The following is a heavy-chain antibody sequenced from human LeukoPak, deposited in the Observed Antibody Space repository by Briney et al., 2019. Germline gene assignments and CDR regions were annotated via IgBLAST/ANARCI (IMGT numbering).Heavy chain of an antibody. Sequence: QPGGSLRLSCAASGFTFSSYGMHWVRQAPGKGLEWVAVISYDGSNKYYADPVKGRFTISRDNSKNTLYLQMNSLRAEDTAVYYCAKGAGYSYGYLASAYFDYWGQGTLVTVSS. CDR3: AKGAGYSYGYLASAYFDY. J-gene: IGHJ4*02. CDR2: ISYDGSNK. D-gene: IGHD5-18*01. CDR1: GFTFSSYG. V-gene: IGHV3-30*18.